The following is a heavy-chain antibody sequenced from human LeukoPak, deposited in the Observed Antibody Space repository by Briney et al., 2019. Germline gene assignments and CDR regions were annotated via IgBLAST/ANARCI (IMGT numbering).Heavy chain of an antibody. V-gene: IGHV4-59*08. CDR2: IYNSGST. CDR3: ARSGRGIYYFDY. J-gene: IGHJ4*02. D-gene: IGHD3-10*01. Sequence: PSETLSLTCSVSGGSLNSYYWSWIRQPPGKGLEWIGYIYNSGSTDYNPSLKSRVTVSVDTSKNQFSLKLTSVTAADTAMYYCARSGRGIYYFDYWGQGTLVTVSS. CDR1: GGSLNSYY.